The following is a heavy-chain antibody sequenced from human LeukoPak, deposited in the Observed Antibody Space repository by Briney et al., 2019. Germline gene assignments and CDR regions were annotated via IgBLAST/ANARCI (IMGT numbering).Heavy chain of an antibody. V-gene: IGHV3-74*01. Sequence: GGSLRLSCAASGFTFSSYWMHWVRQAPGKGLVWVSRINSDGSSTNYADSVKGRFTISRDNAKNTLYLQMNSLRAEDTAVYYCARLGPVVTEGWEGAFDIWGQGTMVTVSS. CDR2: INSDGSST. CDR1: GFTFSSYW. D-gene: IGHD4-23*01. CDR3: ARLGPVVTEGWEGAFDI. J-gene: IGHJ3*02.